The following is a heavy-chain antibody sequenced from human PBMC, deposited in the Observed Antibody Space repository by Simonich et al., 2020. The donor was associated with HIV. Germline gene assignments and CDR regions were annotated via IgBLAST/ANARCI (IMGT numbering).Heavy chain of an antibody. J-gene: IGHJ3*02. CDR1: GFTFSTYW. Sequence: EVQLVESGGDLVQPGGSLRLSCAASGFTFSTYWRHWVRQAPGKGLGWVSRVNSDGRSTSYADSVKGRFTISRDNAKNTLYLQMNSLRAEDTAVYYCARDLVGSAFDIWGQGTMVTVSS. CDR2: VNSDGRST. D-gene: IGHD2-8*02. CDR3: ARDLVGSAFDI. V-gene: IGHV3-74*01.